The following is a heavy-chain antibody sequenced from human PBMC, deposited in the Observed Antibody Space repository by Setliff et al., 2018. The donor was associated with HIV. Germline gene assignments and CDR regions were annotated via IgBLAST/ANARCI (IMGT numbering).Heavy chain of an antibody. Sequence: GGSLRLSCAAARVSFSSYAMSWVRQAPGKGLEWVSVISGSGGKTDYADSVKGRFVISRDNSKNTLYLQMNSLRAEDTALYHCASSGSYYVPYFNSWGQGTQVTVSS. V-gene: IGHV3-23*01. CDR1: RVSFSSYA. J-gene: IGHJ4*02. CDR2: ISGSGGKT. D-gene: IGHD1-26*01. CDR3: ASSGSYYVPYFNS.